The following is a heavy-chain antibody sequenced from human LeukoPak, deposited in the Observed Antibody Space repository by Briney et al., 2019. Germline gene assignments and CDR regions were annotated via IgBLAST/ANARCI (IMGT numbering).Heavy chain of an antibody. V-gene: IGHV3-7*01. D-gene: IGHD5-24*01. CDR1: GFTFSRYW. CDR2: IKEDGSEK. Sequence: GGSLRLSCAASGFTFSRYWMSWVRQVPGKGLEWVANIKEDGSEKYYVDSVKGRFTISRDNAKNSLYLQMNSLRADDTAVYYCARGGGRHADYWGQGTLVTVSS. J-gene: IGHJ4*02. CDR3: ARGGGRHADY.